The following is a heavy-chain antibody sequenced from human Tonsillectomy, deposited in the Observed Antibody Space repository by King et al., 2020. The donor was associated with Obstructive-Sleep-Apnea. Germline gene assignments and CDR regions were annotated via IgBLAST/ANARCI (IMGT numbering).Heavy chain of an antibody. V-gene: IGHV4-39*07. CDR2: IYYSGST. CDR1: GGSISSSSYY. D-gene: IGHD2-15*01. Sequence: LQLQESGPGLVKPSETLSLTCTVSGGSISSSSYYWGWIRQPPGKGLEWIGSIYYSGSTYSNPSLKSRVTISVDTSKNQFSLKLSSVTAADTAVYYCARDGGSWYYGMDVWGQGTTVTVSS. J-gene: IGHJ6*02. CDR3: ARDGGSWYYGMDV.